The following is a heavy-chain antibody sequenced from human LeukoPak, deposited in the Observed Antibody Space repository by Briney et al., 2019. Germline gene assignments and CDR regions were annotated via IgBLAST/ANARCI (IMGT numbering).Heavy chain of an antibody. CDR2: IGTAGDT. V-gene: IGHV3-13*01. CDR3: ARGGPGYYLDY. J-gene: IGHJ4*02. Sequence: GGSLRLSCAASGFTFSSHDMHWVRQATGKGLEWVSTIGTAGDTYYPGSAKGRFTISRENAKNSLYLQMNTLKAGDTAVYYCARGGPGYYLDYWGQGTLVTVSP. CDR1: GFTFSSHD.